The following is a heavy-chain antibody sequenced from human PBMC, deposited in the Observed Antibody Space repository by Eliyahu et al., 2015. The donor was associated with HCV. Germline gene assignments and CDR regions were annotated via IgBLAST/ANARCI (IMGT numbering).Heavy chain of an antibody. J-gene: IGHJ6*02. CDR2: INHRVST. Sequence: QVQLQQWGAGLLKPSETLSLTCAVYGGSFSGYYWXWIRQPPGKGLEWIGEINHRVSTNYNPSLKSRVTISVDTSKNQFSLKLSSVTAADTAVYYCALTGMVRGELIHQQNYYYGMDVWGQGTTVTVSS. CDR1: GGSFSGYY. CDR3: ALTGMVRGELIHQQNYYYGMDV. D-gene: IGHD3-10*01. V-gene: IGHV4-34*01.